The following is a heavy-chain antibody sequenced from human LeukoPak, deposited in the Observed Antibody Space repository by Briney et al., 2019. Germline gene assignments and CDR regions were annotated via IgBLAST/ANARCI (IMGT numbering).Heavy chain of an antibody. CDR3: ARAAGYSYGPPYYYYYYMDV. V-gene: IGHV4-39*07. D-gene: IGHD5-18*01. Sequence: KSSETLSLTCTVSGGSISSSSYYWGWIRQPPGKGLEWIGSIYYSGSTYYNPSLKSRVTISVDTSKNQFSLKLSSVTAADTAVYYCARAAGYSYGPPYYYYYYMDVWGKGTTVTVSS. CDR2: IYYSGST. J-gene: IGHJ6*03. CDR1: GGSISSSSYY.